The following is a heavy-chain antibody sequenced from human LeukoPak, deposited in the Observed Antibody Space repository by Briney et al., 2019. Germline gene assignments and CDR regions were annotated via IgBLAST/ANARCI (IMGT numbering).Heavy chain of an antibody. D-gene: IGHD1-26*01. J-gene: IGHJ5*02. CDR2: IRYDGSNK. V-gene: IGHV3-30*02. Sequence: PGGSLRLSCAASGFTFSSYGMHWVRQAPGKGLEWVAFIRYDGSNKYYADSVKGRFTISRDNSKNTLYLQMNSLRAEDTAVYYCAKDLLVGATKYNWFDPWGQGTLVTVSS. CDR3: AKDLLVGATKYNWFDP. CDR1: GFTFSSYG.